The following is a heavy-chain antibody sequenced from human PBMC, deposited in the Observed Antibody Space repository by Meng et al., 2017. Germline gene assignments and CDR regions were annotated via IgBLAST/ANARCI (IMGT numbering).Heavy chain of an antibody. Sequence: SLMLSCAASGFTFSSYEMNLVRQAPGKGLEWVSYISSRGSTIYDADSVKARFTITRDNAKNSLYLQMNSLRAEHRAVHCCARDHAGPFKPDAFDIWGQGTMVTVSS. V-gene: IGHV3-48*03. CDR1: GFTFSSYE. CDR3: ARDHAGPFKPDAFDI. D-gene: IGHD3-16*01. J-gene: IGHJ3*02. CDR2: ISSRGSTI.